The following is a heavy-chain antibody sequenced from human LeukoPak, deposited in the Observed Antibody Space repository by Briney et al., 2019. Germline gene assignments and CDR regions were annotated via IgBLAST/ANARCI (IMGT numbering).Heavy chain of an antibody. Sequence: ASVQVTCKSSGYTFTSYGSSWVRQAPGQGLEGMGWISANNGNTNYAQKLQGRVTMTTDTSTSTAYMELRSLRSDDTAVYYCARVSSSWYGGGFDYWGQGTLVTVSS. J-gene: IGHJ4*02. CDR3: ARVSSSWYGGGFDY. D-gene: IGHD6-13*01. CDR2: ISANNGNT. CDR1: GYTFTSYG. V-gene: IGHV1-18*01.